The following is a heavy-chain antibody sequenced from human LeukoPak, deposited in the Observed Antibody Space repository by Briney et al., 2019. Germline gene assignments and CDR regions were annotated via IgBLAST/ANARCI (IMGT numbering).Heavy chain of an antibody. V-gene: IGHV3-9*01. CDR1: GFTFSSYW. J-gene: IGHJ4*02. CDR2: ISWNSGTR. CDR3: ARGSTYYDVLTGYHYYFDY. D-gene: IGHD3-9*01. Sequence: GGSLRLSCAASGFTFSSYWMHWVRQAPGRGLELLSGISWNSGTRGYADSVKGRFTISRDNAKNPLYLQMNSLRAEDTALYYCARGSTYYDVLTGYHYYFDYWGQGTLVSVSS.